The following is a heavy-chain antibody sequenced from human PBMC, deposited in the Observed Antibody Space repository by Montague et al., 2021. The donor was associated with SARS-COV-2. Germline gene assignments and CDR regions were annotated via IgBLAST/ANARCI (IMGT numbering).Heavy chain of an antibody. J-gene: IGHJ6*02. CDR1: GGSFSGYY. CDR3: ARGRRILLWFGELFTGGDYYGIDA. Sequence: SETLSLTCAVYGGSFSGYYWSWIRQPPGKGLEWIGEINHSGSTNYNPSLKSRVTISVDTSKNQFSLKLSSVTAADTAVYYCARGRRILLWFGELFTGGDYYGIDAGGQGTTVTVSS. CDR2: INHSGST. V-gene: IGHV4-34*01. D-gene: IGHD3-10*01.